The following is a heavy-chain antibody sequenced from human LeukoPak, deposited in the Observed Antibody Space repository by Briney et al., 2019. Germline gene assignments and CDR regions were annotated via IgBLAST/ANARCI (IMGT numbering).Heavy chain of an antibody. CDR3: ARDAQRYSSSADAFDI. J-gene: IGHJ3*02. Sequence: ASVKVSCKASGYTFTSYDINWVRQATGQGLEWMGWMNPNSGNTGYAQKLQGRVTMTTDTSTSTAYMELRSLRSDDTAVYYCARDAQRYSSSADAFDIWGQGTMVTVSS. CDR1: GYTFTSYD. CDR2: MNPNSGNT. V-gene: IGHV1-8*01. D-gene: IGHD6-13*01.